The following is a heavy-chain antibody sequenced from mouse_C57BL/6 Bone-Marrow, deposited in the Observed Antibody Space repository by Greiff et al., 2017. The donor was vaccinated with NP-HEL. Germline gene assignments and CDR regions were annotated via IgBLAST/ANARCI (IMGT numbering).Heavy chain of an antibody. CDR3: ARGEGWLLPRDY. Sequence: QVQLQQSGTELVKPGASVKLSCKASGYTFTSYWMHWVKQRPGQGLEWIGNINPSNGGTNYNEKFKSKATLTVDKSSSTAYMQLSSLTSEDSAVYYCARGEGWLLPRDYWGQGTTLTVSS. J-gene: IGHJ2*01. D-gene: IGHD2-3*01. CDR2: INPSNGGT. V-gene: IGHV1-53*01. CDR1: GYTFTSYW.